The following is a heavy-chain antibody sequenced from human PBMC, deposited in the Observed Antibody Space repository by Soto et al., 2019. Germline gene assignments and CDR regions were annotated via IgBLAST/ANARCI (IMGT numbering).Heavy chain of an antibody. J-gene: IGHJ4*02. CDR3: ARGPGASGTYHYYFDY. D-gene: IGHD3-10*01. CDR1: GDSVSTYW. Sequence: TLSLTCTVSGDSVSTYWWSWIRQPPGRGLEWIAYIYNTGSTNYNPSLKSRVTISLDASKNQFSLKLSSVTAADTAVYYCARGPGASGTYHYYFDYWGPGTLVTVSS. CDR2: IYNTGST. V-gene: IGHV4-59*02.